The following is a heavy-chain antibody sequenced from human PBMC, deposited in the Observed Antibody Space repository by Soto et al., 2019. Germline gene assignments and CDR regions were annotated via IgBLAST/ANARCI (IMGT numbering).Heavy chain of an antibody. CDR3: AREGPAPYYYYGMDV. J-gene: IGHJ6*02. V-gene: IGHV1-18*01. CDR1: GYSFTTYG. CDR2: ISGYNGNT. Sequence: QVQLVQSSGEVKKPGASVKVSCKTSGYSFTTYGISWVRQAPGQGLEWMGWISGYNGNTNYAQNLQGRVTMTTDTSTSTAEMELRSLRSDDTAVYYCAREGPAPYYYYGMDVWGQGSTVTVSS.